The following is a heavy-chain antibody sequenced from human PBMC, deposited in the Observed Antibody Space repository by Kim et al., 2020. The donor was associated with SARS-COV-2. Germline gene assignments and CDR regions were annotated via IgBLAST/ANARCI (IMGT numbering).Heavy chain of an antibody. Sequence: SVKVRFTTSRYTSKNTLYLQMTSLRAEDTAVYYCARAHDILTGYTDAFDIWGQGTMVTVSS. CDR3: ARAHDILTGYTDAFDI. D-gene: IGHD3-9*01. J-gene: IGHJ3*02. V-gene: IGHV3-53*01.